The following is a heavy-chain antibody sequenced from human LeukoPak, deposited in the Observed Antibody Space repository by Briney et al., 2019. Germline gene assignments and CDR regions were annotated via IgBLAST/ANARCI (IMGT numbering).Heavy chain of an antibody. CDR2: INHSGST. Sequence: SETLSLTCAVYGGSFSGYYWSWIRQPPGKGLEWIGEINHSGSTNYNPSLKSRVTISVDTSKNQFSLKLSSVTAADTAVYYCARAVFPPYYYGMDVWGQGTTVTVSS. J-gene: IGHJ6*02. V-gene: IGHV4-34*01. CDR3: ARAVFPPYYYGMDV. D-gene: IGHD2-21*01. CDR1: GGSFSGYY.